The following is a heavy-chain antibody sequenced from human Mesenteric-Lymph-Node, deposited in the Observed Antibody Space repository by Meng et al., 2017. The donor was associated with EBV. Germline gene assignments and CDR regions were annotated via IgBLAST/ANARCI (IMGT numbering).Heavy chain of an antibody. J-gene: IGHJ4*02. CDR1: GFSVSDYY. CDR3: IQYHDSSSPTY. Sequence: QVQLVESGGGLVKPGGSLRLSCAASGFSVSDYYMSWIRQAPGQGLEWVSYISRGGSTISYADSVKGRFTMSRDNAENSLYLQMNSLRADDTAVYYCIQYHDSSSPTYWGQGTLGTVAS. D-gene: IGHD3-22*01. CDR2: ISRGGSTI. V-gene: IGHV3-11*01.